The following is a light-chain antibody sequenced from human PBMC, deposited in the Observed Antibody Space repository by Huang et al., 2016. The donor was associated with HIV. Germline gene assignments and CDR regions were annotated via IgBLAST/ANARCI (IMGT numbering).Light chain of an antibody. CDR2: AAS. J-gene: IGKJ1*01. V-gene: IGKV1-9*01. CDR3: QQLNDYPWT. CDR1: EGISSC. Sequence: IQLTQSPSSLSASVGDRVTITCRASEGISSCLAWYQQKSGKAPKFLIYAASTLQSGVPSRFSGSGSGTDFTLTISSLQPEDFATYYCQQLNDYPWTFGQGTKVEIK.